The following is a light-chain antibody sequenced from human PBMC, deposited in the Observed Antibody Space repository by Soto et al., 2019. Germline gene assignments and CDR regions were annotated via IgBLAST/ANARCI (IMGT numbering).Light chain of an antibody. J-gene: IGLJ2*01. Sequence: QSVLTQPPSASGTPGQRVTISCSGSSSNIGSNYVYWYHQLPGTAPKLVIYRNNERPSGVPDRFSGSKSGTSASLAISGLQSEDEGDYFCATWDYDLSGVVFGGGTKLTVL. V-gene: IGLV1-47*01. CDR3: ATWDYDLSGVV. CDR1: SSNIGSNY. CDR2: RNN.